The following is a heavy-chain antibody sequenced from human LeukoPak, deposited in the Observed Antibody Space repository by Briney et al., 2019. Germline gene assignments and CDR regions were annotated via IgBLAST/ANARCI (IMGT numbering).Heavy chain of an antibody. D-gene: IGHD3-3*01. CDR2: IWYDGSNK. V-gene: IGHV3-33*01. Sequence: PGGSLRLSCAASGFTFSSYGMHWVRQAPGKGLEWVAVIWYDGSNKYYADSVKGRFTISRDNSKNTLYLQMNSLRAEDTAVYYCARDPTYYDFWSGSMDVWGKGTTVTVSS. CDR1: GFTFSSYG. J-gene: IGHJ6*04. CDR3: ARDPTYYDFWSGSMDV.